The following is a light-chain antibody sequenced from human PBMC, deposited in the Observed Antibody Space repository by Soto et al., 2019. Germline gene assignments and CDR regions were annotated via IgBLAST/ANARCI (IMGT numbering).Light chain of an antibody. Sequence: EIVLTQSPGTLSLSPGERATLSCRASQSVSSSYLAWYQQKPGQAPRLLIYGASSRATGIPDRFSGSGYGTDFTLTISRLETEDFAVYYCQQYGSSPLFPFGPGTKVDIK. CDR1: QSVSSSY. V-gene: IGKV3-20*01. J-gene: IGKJ3*01. CDR3: QQYGSSPLFP. CDR2: GAS.